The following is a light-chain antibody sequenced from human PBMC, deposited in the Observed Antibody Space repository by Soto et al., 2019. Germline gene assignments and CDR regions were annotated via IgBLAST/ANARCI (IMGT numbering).Light chain of an antibody. CDR1: ESISRDY. CDR2: GAS. Sequence: EIVLTQSPGTLSLSPGQRATLSCRASESISRDYLAWYQQRLGQAPRLLIYGASSGATGSPDRFRGSGSATDFTLTISRLEPEDFAIYYCQQYGGVPYTVGQGTKVDSK. CDR3: QQYGGVPYT. J-gene: IGKJ2*01. V-gene: IGKV3-20*01.